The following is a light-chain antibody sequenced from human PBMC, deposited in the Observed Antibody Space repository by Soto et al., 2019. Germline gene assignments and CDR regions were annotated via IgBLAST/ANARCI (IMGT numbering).Light chain of an antibody. CDR1: SSNIGSNY. CDR3: ASWDDSLSGVV. Sequence: QSVLTQPPSASGTPGQSVTISCSGSSSNIGSNYVFWYQQLPGTAPKVLIYRNNQRPSGVPDRFSGSKSGTSASLAISGLRSEDEADYDCASWDDSLSGVVFGGGTKLTVL. CDR2: RNN. V-gene: IGLV1-47*01. J-gene: IGLJ2*01.